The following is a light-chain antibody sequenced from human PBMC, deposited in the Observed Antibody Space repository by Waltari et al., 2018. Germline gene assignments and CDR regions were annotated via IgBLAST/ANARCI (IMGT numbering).Light chain of an antibody. CDR3: QQRRA. CDR1: QNVGRY. J-gene: IGKJ2*01. V-gene: IGKV3-11*01. Sequence: VLTQSPATLSLSPGETVTLSCRASQNVGRYLAWYQQKAGRAPRLLIYDASSRATGIPVMFSGSGSGTDFTLTITTLESEDFAVYYCQQRRAFGQGTKLEI. CDR2: DAS.